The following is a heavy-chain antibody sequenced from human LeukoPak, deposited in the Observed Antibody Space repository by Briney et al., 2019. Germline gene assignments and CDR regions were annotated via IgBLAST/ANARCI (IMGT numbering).Heavy chain of an antibody. J-gene: IGHJ4*02. D-gene: IGHD6-19*01. CDR2: INPNSGGT. V-gene: IGHV1-2*06. Sequence: ASVKVSCKASGYTFTGYYMHWVRQAPGQGLEWMGRINPNSGGTNYAQKFQGRVTMTRDTSISTAYMELSKLRSDDTAVYYCARVGTYSSGMDYWAQGTPVTVSS. CDR3: ARVGTYSSGMDY. CDR1: GYTFTGYY.